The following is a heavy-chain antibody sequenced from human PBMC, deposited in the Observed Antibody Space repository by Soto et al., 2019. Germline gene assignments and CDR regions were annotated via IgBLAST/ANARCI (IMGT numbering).Heavy chain of an antibody. Sequence: QVQLQESGPGLVKPSETLSLTCTVSGGSISSYYWSWIRQPPGKGLEWIGYIYYSGSTNYNPSLKSRVTMSVDTSKNQCSLKLSSVTAADTAVYYCARLRDGYNYGTNWYFDLWGRGTLVTVSS. D-gene: IGHD5-12*01. CDR1: GGSISSYY. J-gene: IGHJ2*01. V-gene: IGHV4-59*01. CDR3: ARLRDGYNYGTNWYFDL. CDR2: IYYSGST.